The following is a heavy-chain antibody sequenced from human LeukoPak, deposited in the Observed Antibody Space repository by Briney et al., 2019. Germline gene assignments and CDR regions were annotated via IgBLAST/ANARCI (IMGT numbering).Heavy chain of an antibody. CDR3: ARDDYSSGRSDY. D-gene: IGHD6-19*01. J-gene: IGHJ4*02. CDR2: IYYSGST. CDR1: GGSVSSGSYY. Sequence: SETLSLTCTVSGGSVSSGSYYWTWIRQPPGKGPEWIGYIYYSGSTNYNPSLKSRVTISVDTSKNQFSLKLSSVTAADTAAYYCARDDYSSGRSDYWGQGTLVTVSS. V-gene: IGHV4-61*01.